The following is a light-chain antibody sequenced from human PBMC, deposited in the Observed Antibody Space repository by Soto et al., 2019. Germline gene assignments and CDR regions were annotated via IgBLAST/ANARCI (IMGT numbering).Light chain of an antibody. Sequence: QSALTQPASVSGSPGQSITISCTGTSSDVGGYNFVSWYQQHPGKAPKLMIYDVSYRPSGVSNRFSGSKSGNTASLTISGLQAEDEADYYCSSYTSSSTPYVVFGGGTKLTVL. CDR3: SSYTSSSTPYVV. CDR1: SSDVGGYNF. CDR2: DVS. V-gene: IGLV2-14*01. J-gene: IGLJ2*01.